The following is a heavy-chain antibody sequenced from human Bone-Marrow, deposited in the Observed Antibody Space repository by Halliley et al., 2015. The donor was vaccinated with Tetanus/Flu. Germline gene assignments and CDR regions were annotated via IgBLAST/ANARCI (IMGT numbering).Heavy chain of an antibody. Sequence: CAASGFSFNTYALHWVRQAPGKGLEWVAVISSDGGTKYYGDSVKGRFTISRDNSENTLFLQMNSLRAEDTAVYYCAKEKWIERSYYFDSWGQGTLVTVSS. D-gene: IGHD5-12*01. CDR1: GFSFNTYA. CDR3: AKEKWIERSYYFDS. J-gene: IGHJ4*02. CDR2: ISSDGGTK. V-gene: IGHV3-30-3*02.